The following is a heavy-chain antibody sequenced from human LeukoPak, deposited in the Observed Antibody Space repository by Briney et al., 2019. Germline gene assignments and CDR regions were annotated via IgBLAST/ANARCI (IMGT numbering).Heavy chain of an antibody. Sequence: SVKVSCKASGGTFSSYAISWVRQAPGQGLEWMGRIIPILGIANYAQKFQGRVAMTTDTSTTTAYMELRGLRFNDTAVYYCARAGPGSGWYFDYWGQGTLVTVSS. CDR2: IIPILGIA. V-gene: IGHV1-69*04. CDR3: ARAGPGSGWYFDY. D-gene: IGHD6-19*01. CDR1: GGTFSSYA. J-gene: IGHJ4*02.